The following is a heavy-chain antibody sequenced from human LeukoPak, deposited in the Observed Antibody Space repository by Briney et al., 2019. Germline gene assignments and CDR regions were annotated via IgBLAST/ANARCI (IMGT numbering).Heavy chain of an antibody. CDR1: GFTFSSYA. J-gene: IGHJ4*02. V-gene: IGHV3-23*01. CDR2: ISGSGGST. Sequence: GGSLRLSCAASGFTFSSYAMSWVRQAPGKGLEWVSAISGSGGSTYYADSVKGRFTTSRDNSKNTLYLQMNSLRAEDTAVYYCAKDADYGDYVGWGYFDYWGQGTLVTVSS. D-gene: IGHD4-17*01. CDR3: AKDADYGDYVGWGYFDY.